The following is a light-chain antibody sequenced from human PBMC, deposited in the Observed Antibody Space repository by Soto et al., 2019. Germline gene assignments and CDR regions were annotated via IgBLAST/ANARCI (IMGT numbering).Light chain of an antibody. CDR2: AAS. CDR3: QQSSGIPYT. Sequence: DLQMTQSPSSLSASVGDRVTVTCRASQNIGRYLNWYKQKPGKAPKLLIYAASSLQSGVPSRFSGSGSGTDFTLTISSLQPEDFATYYCQQSSGIPYTFGQGTKLEIK. V-gene: IGKV1-39*01. CDR1: QNIGRY. J-gene: IGKJ2*01.